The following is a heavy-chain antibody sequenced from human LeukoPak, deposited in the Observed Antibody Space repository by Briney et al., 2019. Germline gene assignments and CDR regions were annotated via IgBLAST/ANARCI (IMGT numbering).Heavy chain of an antibody. CDR2: VSDSGGST. CDR3: AKDWDRSGGYYFDS. CDR1: GFTFSSYA. J-gene: IGHJ4*02. V-gene: IGHV3-23*01. D-gene: IGHD6-25*01. Sequence: SGGSLRLSCAASGFTFSSYAMSWVRQAPGKWLEWVSTVSDSGGSTYYAVSVKGRFTISRDNPKNTLYLQMNSLRAEDTAVYYCAKDWDRSGGYYFDSWGQGTLVTVSS.